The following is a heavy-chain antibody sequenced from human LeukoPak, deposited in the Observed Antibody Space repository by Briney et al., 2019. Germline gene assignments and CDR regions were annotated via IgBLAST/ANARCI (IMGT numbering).Heavy chain of an antibody. CDR1: GYTFTSYY. CDR3: ARDISYYDSSGYYYGGDY. D-gene: IGHD3-22*01. Sequence: GASVKVSCKASGYTFTSYYMHWVRQAPGQGLEWMGINNPSGGSTSYAQEFQGRVTMIRDMSTSTVYMELSRLRSDDTAVYYCARDISYYDSSGYYYGGDYWGQGTLVTVSS. CDR2: NNPSGGST. V-gene: IGHV1-46*01. J-gene: IGHJ4*02.